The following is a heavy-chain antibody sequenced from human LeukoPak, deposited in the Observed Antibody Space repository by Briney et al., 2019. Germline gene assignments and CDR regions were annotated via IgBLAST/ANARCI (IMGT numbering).Heavy chain of an antibody. D-gene: IGHD6-19*01. J-gene: IGHJ4*02. CDR2: MYYSGNT. CDR1: GDSISIGGYY. Sequence: SETLSLTCTVSGDSISIGGYYWSWIRQHPGKGLEWIGYMYYSGNTYYNPSLKSRVTVSVDTSKNQFSLKLTSVTAADTAAYYCARGGQWLAPGPDYWGQGTLVTVSS. V-gene: IGHV4-31*03. CDR3: ARGGQWLAPGPDY.